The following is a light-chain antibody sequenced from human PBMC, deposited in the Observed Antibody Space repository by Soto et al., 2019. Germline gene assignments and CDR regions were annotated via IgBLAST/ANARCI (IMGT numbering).Light chain of an antibody. Sequence: EIVLTQSPGTLSLSPGERVTLSCRASQSVSSSYLAWYQQKPGQAPRLHIYGASSRATGIPDRFSGSGSGTDVTLTITRLEPEDFAVYYCQHDRTSFGGGTKVEIK. V-gene: IGKV3-20*01. CDR2: GAS. J-gene: IGKJ4*01. CDR1: QSVSSSY. CDR3: QHDRTS.